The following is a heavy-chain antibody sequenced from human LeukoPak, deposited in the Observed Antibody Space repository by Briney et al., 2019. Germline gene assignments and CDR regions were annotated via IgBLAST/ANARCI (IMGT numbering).Heavy chain of an antibody. D-gene: IGHD3-3*01. J-gene: IGHJ4*02. CDR3: AKEGEVLRFLEWLLGNYFDY. CDR1: GFTSSSYG. V-gene: IGHV3-30*18. CDR2: ISYDGSNK. Sequence: GGSLRLSCAASGFTSSSYGMHWVRQAPGKGLEWVAVISYDGSNKYYADSVKGRFTISRDNSKNTLYLQMNSLRAEDTAVYYCAKEGEVLRFLEWLLGNYFDYWGQGTLVTVSS.